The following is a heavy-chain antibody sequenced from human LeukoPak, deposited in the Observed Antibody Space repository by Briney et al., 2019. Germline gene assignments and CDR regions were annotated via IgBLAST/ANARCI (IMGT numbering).Heavy chain of an antibody. V-gene: IGHV3-20*04. Sequence: GGSLRLSCAASGFTFDDYGMNWVRQPPGKGLEWVCNINWNGGSTSYADSLKGRLTISRDNAKNSLYLQMNSLRAEDTAVYYCARDKRRVWQQLYAFDIWGQGTMVTVSS. CDR1: GFTFDDYG. CDR2: INWNGGST. CDR3: ARDKRRVWQQLYAFDI. J-gene: IGHJ3*02. D-gene: IGHD6-13*01.